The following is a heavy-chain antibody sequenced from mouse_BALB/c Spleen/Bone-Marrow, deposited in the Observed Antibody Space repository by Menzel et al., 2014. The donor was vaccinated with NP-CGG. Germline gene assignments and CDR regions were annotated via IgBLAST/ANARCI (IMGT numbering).Heavy chain of an antibody. CDR3: ARNYYGSSYYAMDY. D-gene: IGHD1-1*01. CDR1: GFSLTSYG. Sequence: VNVVESGPGLVQPSQRLSIPCTVSGFSLTSYGVHWVRQSPGKGLEWLGVIWSGGSTDYNAAFISRLSISKDNSKSQVFFKMNSLQANDTAIYYCARNYYGSSYYAMDYWGQGTSVTVSS. J-gene: IGHJ4*01. CDR2: IWSGGST. V-gene: IGHV2-2*02.